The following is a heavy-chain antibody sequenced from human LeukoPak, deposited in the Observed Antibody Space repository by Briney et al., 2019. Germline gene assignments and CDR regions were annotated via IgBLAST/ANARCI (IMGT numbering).Heavy chain of an antibody. CDR2: IYSGGGT. V-gene: IGHV3-66*01. CDR1: GFTVRNNY. Sequence: GGSLRLSCAASGFTVRNNYMSWVCQAPGKGLEWVAVIYSGGGTYYADSVKGRFTISRDNSKNTLYLQMNSLRAEDTAVYYCARGRGGTFDIWGQGTMVTVSS. J-gene: IGHJ3*02. D-gene: IGHD3-16*01. CDR3: ARGRGGTFDI.